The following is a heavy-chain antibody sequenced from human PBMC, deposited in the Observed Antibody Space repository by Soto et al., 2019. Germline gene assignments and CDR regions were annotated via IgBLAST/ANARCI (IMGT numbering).Heavy chain of an antibody. J-gene: IGHJ6*02. V-gene: IGHV3-23*01. CDR1: GFTFSNYG. CDR3: AKVPGSIRVTDV. CDR2: ISGSGGST. D-gene: IGHD3-10*01. Sequence: GGSLRLSCAASGFTFSNYGMSWVRQAPGKGLEWVSGISGSGGSTYYADSVKGRFTISRDNSKNTLYLQMNSLRGEDTAVYYCAKVPGSIRVTDVWGQGTTVTVSS.